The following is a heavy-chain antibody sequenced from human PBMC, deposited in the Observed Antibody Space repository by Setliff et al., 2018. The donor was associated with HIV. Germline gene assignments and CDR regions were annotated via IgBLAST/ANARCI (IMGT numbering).Heavy chain of an antibody. CDR1: GYTFTSYA. D-gene: IGHD3-16*01. Sequence: ASVKVSCKASGYTFTSYAMHWVRQAPGQRLEWMGWIHACNGYTKYSQKFQGRVTFTRDTSASAAYMDLSSLRSEDTAVYYCARIWGIPPLYYFDYWGQGTLVTVSS. J-gene: IGHJ4*02. CDR2: IHACNGYT. V-gene: IGHV1-3*01. CDR3: ARIWGIPPLYYFDY.